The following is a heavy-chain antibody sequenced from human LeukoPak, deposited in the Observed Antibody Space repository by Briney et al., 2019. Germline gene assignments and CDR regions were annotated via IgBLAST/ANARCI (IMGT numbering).Heavy chain of an antibody. CDR1: GFTFSSYE. Sequence: GGSLRPSCAASGFTFSSYEMNWVRQAPGKGLEWVSYISSSGSTIYYADSVKGRFTISRDNAKNSLYLQMNSLRAEDTAVYYCARDPSYYDSSGPLYYGMDVWGQGTTVTVSS. V-gene: IGHV3-48*03. D-gene: IGHD3-22*01. J-gene: IGHJ6*02. CDR3: ARDPSYYDSSGPLYYGMDV. CDR2: ISSSGSTI.